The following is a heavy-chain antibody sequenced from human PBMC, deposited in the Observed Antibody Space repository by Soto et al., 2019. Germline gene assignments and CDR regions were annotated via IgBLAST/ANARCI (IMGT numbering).Heavy chain of an antibody. CDR1: GYTFTGYY. CDR3: ARERLRPTARRNYYYYGMDV. CDR2: INPNSGGT. V-gene: IGHV1-2*04. Sequence: ASVKVSCKASGYTFTGYYMHWVRQAPGQGLEWMGWINPNSGGTNYAQKFQGWVTKTRDTSISTAYMELSRLRSDDTAVYYCARERLRPTARRNYYYYGMDVWGQGTTVTVSS. J-gene: IGHJ6*02. D-gene: IGHD5-12*01.